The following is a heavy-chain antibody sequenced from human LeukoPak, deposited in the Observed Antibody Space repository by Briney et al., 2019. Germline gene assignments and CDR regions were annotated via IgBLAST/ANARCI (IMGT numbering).Heavy chain of an antibody. CDR1: GGSFSSGGYY. D-gene: IGHD3-9*01. Sequence: SETLSLTCTVSGGSFSSGGYYWRWIRQHPGKGLEWIGYISYSGNTYYNPSLKSRVTISVDTSKNQFSLKLSSVTAADTAVYYCARNRHYDVLTASGGWFDPWGQGALVTVSS. CDR3: ARNRHYDVLTASGGWFDP. CDR2: ISYSGNT. J-gene: IGHJ5*02. V-gene: IGHV4-31*03.